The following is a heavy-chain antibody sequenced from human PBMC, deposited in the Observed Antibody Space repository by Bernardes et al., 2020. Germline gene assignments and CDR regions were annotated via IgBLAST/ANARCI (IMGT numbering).Heavy chain of an antibody. CDR2: IYYSGST. CDR1: GGSISSYY. V-gene: IGHV4-59*01. Sequence: SETLSLTCTVSGGSISSYYWSWIRQPPGKGLEWIGYIYYSGSTNYNPSLKSRVTISVDTSKNQLSLKLSSVTAADTAVYYCARDWAVAGAGHWFDPWGQGTLVTVSS. CDR3: ARDWAVAGAGHWFDP. D-gene: IGHD6-19*01. J-gene: IGHJ5*02.